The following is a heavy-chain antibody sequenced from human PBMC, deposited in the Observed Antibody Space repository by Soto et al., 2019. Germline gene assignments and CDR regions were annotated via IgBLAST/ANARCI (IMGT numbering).Heavy chain of an antibody. CDR1: GGTFSSYA. CDR3: ARDVRCSGGSCYPYYGMDV. D-gene: IGHD2-15*01. CDR2: IIPIFGTA. Sequence: QVQLVQSGAEVKKPGSSVKVSCKASGGTFSSYAISWVRQAPGQALEWMGGIIPIFGTANYAQKFQGRVTITADESTSTAYMELSSLRSEDTAVYYCARDVRCSGGSCYPYYGMDVWGQGTTVTVSS. V-gene: IGHV1-69*01. J-gene: IGHJ6*02.